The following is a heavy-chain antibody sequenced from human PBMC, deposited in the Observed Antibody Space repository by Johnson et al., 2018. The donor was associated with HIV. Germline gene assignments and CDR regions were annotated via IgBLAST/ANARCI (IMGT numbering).Heavy chain of an antibody. CDR3: ANRTQDAYGPHDAFDI. CDR2: IPYDGSNQ. D-gene: IGHD3-10*01. V-gene: IGHV3-30*02. Sequence: QVQLVESGGGVVQPGGSLRLSCTVSEFTFSLYGMHWVRQAPGKGLEWVAFIPYDGSNQYYKDSVKGSFAISRDNSKSTLYLLMNSLRPEDTAVYYCANRTQDAYGPHDAFDIWGQGTMVTVSS. CDR1: EFTFSLYG. J-gene: IGHJ3*02.